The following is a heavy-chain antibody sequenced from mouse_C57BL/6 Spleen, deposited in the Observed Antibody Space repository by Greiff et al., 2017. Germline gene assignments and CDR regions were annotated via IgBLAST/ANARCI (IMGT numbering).Heavy chain of an antibody. Sequence: QVQLQQPGAELVRPGSSVKLSCKASGYTFTSYWMHWVKQRPIQGLEWIGNIDPSDSETHYNQKFKDKATLTVDKSSSTAYMQLSSLTAEDSAVYYCSIPLINTVVATRYFDVWGTGTTVTVSS. D-gene: IGHD1-1*01. CDR1: GYTFTSYW. CDR2: IDPSDSET. J-gene: IGHJ1*03. V-gene: IGHV1-52*01. CDR3: SIPLINTVVATRYFDV.